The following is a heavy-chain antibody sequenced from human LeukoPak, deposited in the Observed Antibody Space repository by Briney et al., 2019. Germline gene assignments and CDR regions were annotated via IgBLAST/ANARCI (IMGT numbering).Heavy chain of an antibody. CDR1: GFTVSSNF. CDR2: IYSGGST. J-gene: IGHJ5*02. CDR3: ASQRQGYCSSTSCYASWFDP. Sequence: GGSLRLSCAASGFTVSSNFMSWVRQAPGKGLEWVSVIYSGGSTYYADSVKGRFTISRDNSKNTLYLQTNSLIPDDTAVYYCASQRQGYCSSTSCYASWFDPWGQGTLVTVSS. D-gene: IGHD2-2*01. V-gene: IGHV3-53*05.